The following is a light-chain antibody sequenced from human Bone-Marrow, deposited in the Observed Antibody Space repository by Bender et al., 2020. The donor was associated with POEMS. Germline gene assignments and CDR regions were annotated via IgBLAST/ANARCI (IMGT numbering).Light chain of an antibody. J-gene: IGLJ2*01. CDR1: DLGDKY. Sequence: SYEVTQPPSVSVSPGQTASITCSGDDLGDKYVAWYQQKPGQSPVLVIYQDTKRPSGIPERFSGSNSGNTATLTISGTQAMDEAEYYRRTWDTYSVIFGGGTKLTVL. CDR2: QDT. V-gene: IGLV3-1*01. CDR3: RTWDTYSVI.